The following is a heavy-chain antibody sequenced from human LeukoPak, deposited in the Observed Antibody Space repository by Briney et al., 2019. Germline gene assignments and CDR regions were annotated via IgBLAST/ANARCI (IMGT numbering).Heavy chain of an antibody. CDR1: GGSISSGDYY. CDR2: IYYSGST. V-gene: IGHV4-30-4*01. CDR3: ARGLAEDSSGYYLHWYFDL. Sequence: PSETLSLTCTVSGGSISSGDYYWSWIRQPPGKGLEWIGYIYYSGSTYYNPSLKSRVTISVDTSKNQFSLKLSSVTAADTAVYYCARGLAEDSSGYYLHWYFDLWGRGTLVTVSS. D-gene: IGHD3-22*01. J-gene: IGHJ2*01.